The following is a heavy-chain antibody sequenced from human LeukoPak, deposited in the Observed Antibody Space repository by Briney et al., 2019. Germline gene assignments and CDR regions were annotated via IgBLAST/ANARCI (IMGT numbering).Heavy chain of an antibody. Sequence: ASVKVSCKASGYTFTSYGISWVRRAPGQGLEWMGWISAYNGNTNYAQKLQGRVTMTTDTSTSTAYMELRSLRSDDTAVYYCARVYGSGSYYPPDYWGQGTLVTVSS. CDR1: GYTFTSYG. CDR3: ARVYGSGSYYPPDY. CDR2: ISAYNGNT. J-gene: IGHJ4*02. V-gene: IGHV1-18*01. D-gene: IGHD3-10*01.